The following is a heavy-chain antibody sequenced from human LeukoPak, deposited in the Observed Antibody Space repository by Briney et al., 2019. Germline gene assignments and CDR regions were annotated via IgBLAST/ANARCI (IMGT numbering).Heavy chain of an antibody. CDR1: GYTFTSYG. CDR3: ARGAGSGYSYGYVFDY. CDR2: ISAYNGNT. V-gene: IGHV1-18*01. Sequence: ASVKVSCKASGYTFTSYGISWVRQAPGQGLEWMGWISAYNGNTNYAQKLQGRVTMTTDTSTSTAYMELSSLRSEDTAVYYCARGAGSGYSYGYVFDYWGQGTLVTVSS. D-gene: IGHD5-18*01. J-gene: IGHJ4*02.